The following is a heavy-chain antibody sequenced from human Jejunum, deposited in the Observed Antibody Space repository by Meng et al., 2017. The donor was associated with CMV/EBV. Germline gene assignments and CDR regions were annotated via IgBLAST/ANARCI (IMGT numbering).Heavy chain of an antibody. J-gene: IGHJ3*02. CDR3: ATYCTDTVCRAFDI. CDR2: IKQDGSET. V-gene: IGHV3-7*01. D-gene: IGHD2-8*01. CDR1: GFTFRSYW. Sequence: SGFTFRSYWMVWFRPAPGKGLEWVANIKQDGSETFFVVSVKGRFTISRDNAKNSLYLQMNSLRAEDTAVYYCATYCTDTVCRAFDIWGQGTMVTVSS.